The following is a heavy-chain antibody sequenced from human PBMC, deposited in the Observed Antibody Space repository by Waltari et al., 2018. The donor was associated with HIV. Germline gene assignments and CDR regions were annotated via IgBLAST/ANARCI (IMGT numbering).Heavy chain of an antibody. Sequence: QVQLIQSGTEVKRPGSSVKVSCKASGGTFSRYSPSWFRPAPGQGIKWMGGVIPGLGMLNYALEFKDRLTIGADAAKGTAYMEWTNLRSEDTALYYCSTSRQKNSYARDYGAYNLASWGQGTLITVSS. CDR3: STSRQKNSYARDYGAYNLAS. D-gene: IGHD3-10*01. CDR1: GGTFSRYS. J-gene: IGHJ4*02. CDR2: VIPGLGML. V-gene: IGHV1-69*12.